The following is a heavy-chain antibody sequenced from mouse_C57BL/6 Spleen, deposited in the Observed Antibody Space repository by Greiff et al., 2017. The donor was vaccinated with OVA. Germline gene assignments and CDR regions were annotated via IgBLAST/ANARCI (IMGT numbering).Heavy chain of an antibody. J-gene: IGHJ3*01. CDR1: GFSLTSYG. D-gene: IGHD2-3*01. Sequence: QVQLQQSGPGLVQPSQSLSITCTVSGFSLTSYGVHWVRQPPGKGLEWLGVIWSGGSTDYNAAFISRLSISKDNSKSQVFFKMNSLQADDTAIYYCDKNKGDDGYYGPGFAYWGQGTLVTVSA. V-gene: IGHV2-4*01. CDR2: IWSGGST. CDR3: DKNKGDDGYYGPGFAY.